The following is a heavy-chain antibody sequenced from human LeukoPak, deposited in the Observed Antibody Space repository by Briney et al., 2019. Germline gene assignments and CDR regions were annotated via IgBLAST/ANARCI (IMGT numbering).Heavy chain of an antibody. CDR2: ITSISNT. CDR1: GFTFRSHA. CDR3: AHRTAFDS. D-gene: IGHD1-14*01. J-gene: IGHJ4*02. V-gene: IGHV3-23*01. Sequence: PGGSLRLSCAASGFTFRSHAMSWVRQAPGKGLEWVSTITSISNTYYPDSVKGRFTISRDNSRDTLYLQMNTLRAEDTAIYYCAHRTAFDSWGQGTLVTVS.